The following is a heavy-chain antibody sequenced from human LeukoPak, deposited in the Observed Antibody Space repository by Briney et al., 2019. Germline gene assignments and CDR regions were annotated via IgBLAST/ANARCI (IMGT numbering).Heavy chain of an antibody. CDR3: ARGGGMAYYDFWSGTINWFDP. V-gene: IGHV1-2*02. CDR2: INPNSGGT. Sequence: ASVKVSCKASGYTFTGYYMHWVRQAPGQGLEWMGWINPNSGGTNYAQKFQGRVTMTRDTSISTAYMELSRLRSDDTAVYYCARGGGMAYYDFWSGTINWFDPWGLGTLVTVSS. D-gene: IGHD3-3*01. CDR1: GYTFTGYY. J-gene: IGHJ5*02.